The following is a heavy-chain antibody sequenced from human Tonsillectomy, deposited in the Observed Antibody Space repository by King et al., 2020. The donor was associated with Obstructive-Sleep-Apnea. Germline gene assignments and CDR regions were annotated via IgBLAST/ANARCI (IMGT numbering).Heavy chain of an antibody. J-gene: IGHJ4*02. V-gene: IGHV4-59*01. CDR1: GGSISNDY. D-gene: IGHD3-10*01. Sequence: QLQESGPGLVKPSETLSLTCTVSGGSISNDYWNWIRQPAGKGLEWIGYIHSSGNTNNNPTLKSRVTMSIDTSKNQFCLRLNSVSAADTAVYYCATTKDGSGSYFNSWGQGTLVIVSS. CDR3: ATTKDGSGSYFNS. CDR2: IHSSGNT.